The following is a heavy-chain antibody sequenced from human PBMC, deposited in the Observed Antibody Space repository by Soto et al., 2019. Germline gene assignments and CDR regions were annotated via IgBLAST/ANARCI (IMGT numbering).Heavy chain of an antibody. D-gene: IGHD2-2*01. CDR1: GFTVSSNY. J-gene: IGHJ4*02. CDR2: IYSGGST. Sequence: EVQLVESGGGLVQPGGSLRLSCAASGFTVSSNYMSWVRQAPGKGLEWVPVIYSGGSTYYADSVKGRFTISRDNSKNTPYLQMNSLRAEDTAVYYCARDRYCSSTSCLGDYWGQGTLVTVSS. V-gene: IGHV3-66*01. CDR3: ARDRYCSSTSCLGDY.